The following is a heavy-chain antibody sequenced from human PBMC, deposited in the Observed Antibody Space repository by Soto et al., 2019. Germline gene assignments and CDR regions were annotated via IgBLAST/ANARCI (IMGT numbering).Heavy chain of an antibody. CDR3: AKVPLTPGGYFDY. CDR2: ISGRGGTA. V-gene: IGHV3-23*01. J-gene: IGHJ4*02. D-gene: IGHD6-13*01. CDR1: GFTFSTYP. Sequence: EVQVSESGGGLVQPGGSLRLSCVASGFTFSTYPMTWVRQVPGKGLEWVSGISGRGGTAYYADSVKGRFTISRDNARNMVDLQMDSLRAEDTAVYYCAKVPLTPGGYFDYWGQGTLVTVSS.